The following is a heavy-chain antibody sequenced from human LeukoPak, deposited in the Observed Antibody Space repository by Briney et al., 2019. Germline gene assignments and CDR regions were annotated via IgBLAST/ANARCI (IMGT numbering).Heavy chain of an antibody. CDR2: INHSGST. CDR1: GGSFSGYY. J-gene: IGHJ3*02. CDR3: ARAIRGRNYYHSSGPRVDI. D-gene: IGHD3-22*01. Sequence: PSETLSLTCAVYGGSFSGYYWSWIRQPPGNGLEWIGEINHSGSTNYNPSLKSRVTISVDTSKNQFSLKLSSVTAADTAVYYCARAIRGRNYYHSSGPRVDIWGQGTMVTVSS. V-gene: IGHV4-34*01.